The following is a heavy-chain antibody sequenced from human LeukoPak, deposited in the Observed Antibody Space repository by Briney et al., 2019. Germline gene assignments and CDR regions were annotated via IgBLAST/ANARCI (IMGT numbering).Heavy chain of an antibody. CDR1: GYTFTSYG. CDR2: ISAYNGNT. V-gene: IGHV1-18*01. CDR3: ARGRVVRGVFRFDY. D-gene: IGHD3-10*01. Sequence: ASVKVSCKASGYTFTSYGISWVRQAPGQGLEWMGWISAYNGNTNYAQKLQGRVTMTRNTSISTAYMELSSLRSEDTAVYYCARGRVVRGVFRFDYWGQGTLVTVSS. J-gene: IGHJ4*02.